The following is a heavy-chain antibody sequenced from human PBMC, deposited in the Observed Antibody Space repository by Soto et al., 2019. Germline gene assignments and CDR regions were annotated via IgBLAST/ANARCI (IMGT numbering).Heavy chain of an antibody. J-gene: IGHJ4*02. CDR2: ISSSGSTA. D-gene: IGHD3-10*01. CDR3: TRAAWFPYLSFY. V-gene: IGHV3-48*03. Sequence: GGSLRLSCASSVFTFSRFELHWVRQAPGKGLEWISYISSSGSTAYYASSVEGRFTISRDNANNSVYLQMDSLRAEDTALYYCTRAAWFPYLSFYWGQGALVTVSS. CDR1: VFTFSRFE.